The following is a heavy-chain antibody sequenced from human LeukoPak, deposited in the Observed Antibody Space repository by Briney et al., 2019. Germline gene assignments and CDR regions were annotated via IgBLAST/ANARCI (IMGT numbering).Heavy chain of an antibody. V-gene: IGHV7-4-1*02. CDR2: INTNTGNP. D-gene: IGHD3-10*01. J-gene: IGHJ5*02. Sequence: EASVKVSCKASGYTFTSYAMNWVRQAPGQGLEWMGWINTNTGNPTYAQGFTGRFVFSLDTSVSTAYLQISSLKAEDTAVYYCARDRRRRTYYYGSGSYWFDPWGQGTLVTVSS. CDR3: ARDRRRRTYYYGSGSYWFDP. CDR1: GYTFTSYA.